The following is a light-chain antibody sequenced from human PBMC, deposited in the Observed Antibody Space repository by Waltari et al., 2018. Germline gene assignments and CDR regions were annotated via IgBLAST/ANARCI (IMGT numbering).Light chain of an antibody. CDR3: NSNAGINIPFV. V-gene: IGLV2-8*01. Sequence: QSALAQPPSASGSLGQSVTISCTGTSSDIGRYDYVSWYQQHPGKAPKLSIYEVNKRPAGVPDRCSGSKSGNTASLTVSGLQAEDEADYYCNSNAGINIPFVFGTGTKVTVL. J-gene: IGLJ1*01. CDR2: EVN. CDR1: SSDIGRYDY.